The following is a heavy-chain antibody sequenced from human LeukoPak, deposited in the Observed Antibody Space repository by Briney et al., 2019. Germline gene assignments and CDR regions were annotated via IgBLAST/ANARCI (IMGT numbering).Heavy chain of an antibody. CDR1: GGTFSSYA. V-gene: IGHV1-69*01. CDR2: IIPIFGTA. CDR3: ASRLYCSNTRCRNFPFAY. Sequence: SVKVSCKASGGTFSSYAINWVRQAPGQGLEWMGGIIPIFGTANYAQKFQDRVTIAADESTSTAYMELSSLRSEDTAIYYCASRLYCSNTRCRNFPFAYWGQGTLVTVSS. J-gene: IGHJ4*02. D-gene: IGHD2-2*01.